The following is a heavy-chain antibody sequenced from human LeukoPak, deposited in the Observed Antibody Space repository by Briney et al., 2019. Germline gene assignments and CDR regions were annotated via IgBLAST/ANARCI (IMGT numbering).Heavy chain of an antibody. J-gene: IGHJ6*03. D-gene: IGHD2-2*01. V-gene: IGHV3-7*01. Sequence: PGESLRLSCAASGFTFTTYWMSWVRQAPGKGLEWVANIKQDGSEKYYVDSVKGRFTISRDNAKNSLYLQMNSLRAEDTAVYYCARDEEDIVVKPAAHSRFYYYYYMDVWGKGTTVTVSS. CDR3: ARDEEDIVVKPAAHSRFYYYYYMDV. CDR1: GFTFTTYW. CDR2: IKQDGSEK.